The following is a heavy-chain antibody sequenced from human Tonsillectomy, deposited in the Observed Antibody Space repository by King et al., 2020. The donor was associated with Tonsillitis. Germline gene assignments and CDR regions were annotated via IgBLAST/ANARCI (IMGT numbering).Heavy chain of an antibody. V-gene: IGHV5-51*01. CDR3: ARSRGMNAVDI. CDR2: IYPGDSDT. D-gene: IGHD1-14*01. Sequence: VQLVQFGAEVKEPGESLKISCTGSGYSFTSYWIGWVRQLPGKGLEFMGIIYPGDSDTRYSPSFQGQVTMSADKSTSTAHLQWSSLKASDTAIYYCARSRGMNAVDIWGQGTKVIVSS. CDR1: GYSFTSYW. J-gene: IGHJ3*02.